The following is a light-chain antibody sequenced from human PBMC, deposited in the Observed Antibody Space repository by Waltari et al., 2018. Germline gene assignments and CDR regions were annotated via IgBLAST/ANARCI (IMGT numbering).Light chain of an antibody. CDR2: GAS. Sequence: EIVSTQSPGTLSLSPGERATLSCRATQSVSSSHLAWYQQKPGQAPRLLISGASSRATGIPDRFSASGSGTDFTLTISRLEPEDCAVYYSQQYGSSPLTFGGGTKVEIK. CDR3: QQYGSSPLT. J-gene: IGKJ4*01. CDR1: QSVSSSH. V-gene: IGKV3-20*01.